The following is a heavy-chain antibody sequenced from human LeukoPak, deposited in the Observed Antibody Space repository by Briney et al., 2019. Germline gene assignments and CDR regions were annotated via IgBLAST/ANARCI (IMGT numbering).Heavy chain of an antibody. CDR2: INHGGST. V-gene: IGHV4-34*01. J-gene: IGHJ5*02. CDR1: GGSFSGYY. CDR3: ARGQIYCSSTSCYRRGGWFDP. Sequence: SETLSLTCAVYGGSFSGYYWSWIRQPPGKGLEWIGEINHGGSTNYNPSLKSRVTISVDTSKNQYSLKLSSVIAADTAVYYCARGQIYCSSTSCYRRGGWFDPWGQGTLVTVSS. D-gene: IGHD2-2*02.